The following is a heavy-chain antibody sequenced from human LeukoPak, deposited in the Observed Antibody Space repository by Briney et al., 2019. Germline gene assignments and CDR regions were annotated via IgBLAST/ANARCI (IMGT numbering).Heavy chain of an antibody. CDR1: GYTFTSYY. CDR3: ARYPIAGAVPNDEHFYGMDV. Sequence: ASLKVSCKASGYTFTSYYMHWVRQTPGQGLEWMGIINPRGGSPTYAQKFQGRVTMTRDTSTSTVYMELSSLRSEDTAVYYCARYPIAGAVPNDEHFYGMDVWGQGTTVTVSS. V-gene: IGHV1-46*03. CDR2: INPRGGSP. J-gene: IGHJ6*02. D-gene: IGHD2-8*01.